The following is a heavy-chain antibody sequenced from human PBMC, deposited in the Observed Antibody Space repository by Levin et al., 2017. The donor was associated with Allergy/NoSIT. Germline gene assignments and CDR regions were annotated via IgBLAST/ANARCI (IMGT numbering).Heavy chain of an antibody. D-gene: IGHD2-15*01. Sequence: PSPTLSLTCIVSGGSISSSHWSWIRQPPGKGLEWIGYIYYTGSTDYNPSLRSRVTISMDTSKSQFSLTLNSVTAADTAVYYCARDRVVASSGTYYYYGMAVWGRGTTVTVSS. J-gene: IGHJ6*02. V-gene: IGHV4-59*01. CDR2: IYYTGST. CDR3: ARDRVVASSGTYYYYGMAV. CDR1: GGSISSSH.